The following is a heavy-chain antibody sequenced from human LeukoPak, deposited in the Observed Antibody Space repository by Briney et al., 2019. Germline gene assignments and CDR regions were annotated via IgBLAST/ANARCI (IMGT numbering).Heavy chain of an antibody. CDR1: GFTFSSYA. Sequence: GGSLRLSCAASGFTFSSYAMSWVRQAPGKGLEWVSAISGSGGSTYYADSVKGRFTISRDNSKNTLYLQMNSLRAEDTAVYYSAKVPHYYYDSSGYYWGGQGTLVTVSS. J-gene: IGHJ4*02. CDR3: AKVPHYYYDSSGYYW. V-gene: IGHV3-23*01. CDR2: ISGSGGST. D-gene: IGHD3-22*01.